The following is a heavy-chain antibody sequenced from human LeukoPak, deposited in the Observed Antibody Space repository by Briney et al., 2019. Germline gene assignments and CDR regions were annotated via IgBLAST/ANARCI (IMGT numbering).Heavy chain of an antibody. V-gene: IGHV4-4*07. CDR2: IYTSGST. CDR1: GGSISGFY. Sequence: SETLSLTCTVSGGSISGFYWSWIRQPAGKGLEWIGRIYTSGSTNYNPSLKSRVTMSVDTSKNQFSLKLSSVTAADTAVYYCAREGFGELIFDYWGQGTLVTVSS. D-gene: IGHD3-10*01. J-gene: IGHJ4*02. CDR3: AREGFGELIFDY.